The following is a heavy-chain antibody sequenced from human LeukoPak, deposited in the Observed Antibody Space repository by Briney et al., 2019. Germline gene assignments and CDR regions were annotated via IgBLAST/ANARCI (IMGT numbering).Heavy chain of an antibody. CDR2: IKQDGSEK. Sequence: GGSLRLSCAASGFTFSSYWMSWVRQAPGKGLEWVANIKQDGSEKYYVDSVKGRFTISRDNAKNSLYLQMNSLRAEDTAVYYCAKEIGIAVREADYWGQGTLVTVSS. V-gene: IGHV3-7*01. CDR3: AKEIGIAVREADY. J-gene: IGHJ4*02. CDR1: GFTFSSYW. D-gene: IGHD6-19*01.